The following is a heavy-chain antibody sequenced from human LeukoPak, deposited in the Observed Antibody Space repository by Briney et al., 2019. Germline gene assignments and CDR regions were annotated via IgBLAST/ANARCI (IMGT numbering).Heavy chain of an antibody. J-gene: IGHJ4*02. CDR1: GFTFSSYA. CDR3: AKRAGNGGVFGD. V-gene: IGHV3-23*01. CDR2: ICDGGSST. D-gene: IGHD2-8*02. Sequence: GGSLRLSCAASGFTFSSYAMSWVRQAPGKGLEWISAICDGGSSTYYADSVKGRFTISRDNSKNTLDLQMNSLRVEDTALYYCAKRAGNGGVFGDWGPGTLVTVSS.